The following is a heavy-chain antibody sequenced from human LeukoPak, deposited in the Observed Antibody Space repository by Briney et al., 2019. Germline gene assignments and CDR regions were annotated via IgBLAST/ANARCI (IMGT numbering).Heavy chain of an antibody. CDR3: ASGYCSGGSCYDYYYYYYMDV. CDR2: INHSGST. CDR1: GYSISSGYY. Sequence: SETLSLTCAVSGYSISSGYYWGWIRQPPGRGLEWIGSINHSGSTYYKPSLKSRVSISVDTSKNHFSLKLSSVTAADTAVYYCASGYCSGGSCYDYYYYYYMDVWGKGTTVTVSS. J-gene: IGHJ6*03. D-gene: IGHD2-15*01. V-gene: IGHV4-38-2*01.